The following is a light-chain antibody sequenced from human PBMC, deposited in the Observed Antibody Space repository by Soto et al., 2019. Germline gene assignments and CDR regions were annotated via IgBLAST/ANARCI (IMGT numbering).Light chain of an antibody. CDR3: TSWTTSTTMI. Sequence: QSALTQPAVSGSPGQSITISCTGTSSDIGAYNFVSWYQQHPGKAPKLMLYDVNIRPSGVSNRFSGSKSGNTASLTISGLQAEDEDDYYCTSWTTSTTMIFGGGTKLTVL. CDR2: DVN. V-gene: IGLV2-14*03. J-gene: IGLJ2*01. CDR1: SSDIGAYNF.